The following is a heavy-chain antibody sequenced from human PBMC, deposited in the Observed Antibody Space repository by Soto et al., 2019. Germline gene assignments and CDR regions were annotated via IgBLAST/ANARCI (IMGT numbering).Heavy chain of an antibody. Sequence: ASVKFSCKASGYTFTSYDINWVRQATGQGLEWMGWMNPNSGNTGYAQKFQGRVTMTRNTSISTAYMELSSLRSEDTAVYYCARVEAGYCSSTSCYEYYYYYYMDVWGKGTTVTVS. J-gene: IGHJ6*03. D-gene: IGHD2-2*01. V-gene: IGHV1-8*01. CDR2: MNPNSGNT. CDR1: GYTFTSYD. CDR3: ARVEAGYCSSTSCYEYYYYYYMDV.